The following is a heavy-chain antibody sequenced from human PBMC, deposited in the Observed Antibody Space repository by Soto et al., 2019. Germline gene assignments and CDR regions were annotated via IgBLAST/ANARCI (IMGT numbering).Heavy chain of an antibody. D-gene: IGHD3-10*01. CDR1: GDTFSFYT. J-gene: IGHJ4*02. Sequence: QVQLVQSGAEVRKPGSSVKVSCKASGDTFSFYTINWVRQAPGLGLEWMGRVNPIVSMSNYAQKFQGRVTNTPDNSTSTANMRLISLRLEDTASYYCAASYGSGYRAFVYWGQGALVTVSS. CDR2: VNPIVSMS. V-gene: IGHV1-69*02. CDR3: AASYGSGYRAFVY.